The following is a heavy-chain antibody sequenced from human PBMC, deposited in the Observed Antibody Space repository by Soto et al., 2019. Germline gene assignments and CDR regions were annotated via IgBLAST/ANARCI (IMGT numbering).Heavy chain of an antibody. CDR3: ARSGDYYTGTYFDD. D-gene: IGHD1-26*01. CDR2: IYYSGST. V-gene: IGHV4-59*01. Sequence: SETVSLTCTVSGCSISSYYWSWFRQPPGKGMEWIGYIYYSGSTNYNPSLKSRVTISVDTSKNQFSLKLSSVTAADTAVYYCARSGDYYTGTYFDDWGQGTRVTVAS. CDR1: GCSISSYY. J-gene: IGHJ4*02.